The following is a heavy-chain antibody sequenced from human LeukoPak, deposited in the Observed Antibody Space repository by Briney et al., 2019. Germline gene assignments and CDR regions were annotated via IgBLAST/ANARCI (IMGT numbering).Heavy chain of an antibody. CDR3: ARDRETYYDFWSGYPPYYGMDV. CDR2: ISSSSSYI. Sequence: GGSLRLSCAASGFTFNSYSMNWVRQAPGKGLEWVSSISSSSSYIYYADSVKGRFTISRDNAKNSLYLQMNSLRAEDTAVYYCARDRETYYDFWSGYPPYYGMDVWGQGTTVTVSS. V-gene: IGHV3-21*01. CDR1: GFTFNSYS. J-gene: IGHJ6*02. D-gene: IGHD3-3*01.